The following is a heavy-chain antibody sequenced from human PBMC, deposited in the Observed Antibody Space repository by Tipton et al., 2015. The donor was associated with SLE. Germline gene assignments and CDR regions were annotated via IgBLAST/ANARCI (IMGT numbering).Heavy chain of an antibody. Sequence: GSLRLSCAASGFTFSSYEMNWVRQAPGKGLEWVSYISSRGSTIYYADSVKGRLTISRDNAKNSLYLQMNSLRAEDTAVYYCARDGGYPIAAAAYWFDPWGQGTLVSVSS. CDR1: GFTFSSYE. V-gene: IGHV3-48*03. D-gene: IGHD6-13*01. J-gene: IGHJ5*02. CDR2: ISSRGSTI. CDR3: ARDGGYPIAAAAYWFDP.